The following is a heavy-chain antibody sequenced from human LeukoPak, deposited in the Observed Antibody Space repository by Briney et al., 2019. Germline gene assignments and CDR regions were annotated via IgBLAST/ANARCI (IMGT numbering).Heavy chain of an antibody. D-gene: IGHD3-22*01. CDR3: ARDYYDSSGYYYFDY. CDR1: GYRFTGYY. CDR2: ISAYNGNT. V-gene: IGHV1-18*04. J-gene: IGHJ4*02. Sequence: GASVKVSCKASGYRFTGYYMHWVRQAPGQGLEWMGWISAYNGNTNYAQKLQGRVTMTTDTSTSTAYMELRSLRSDDTAVYYCARDYYDSSGYYYFDYWGQGTLVTVSS.